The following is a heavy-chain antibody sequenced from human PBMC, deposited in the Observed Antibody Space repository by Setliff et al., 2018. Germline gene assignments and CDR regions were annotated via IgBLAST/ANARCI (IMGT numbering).Heavy chain of an antibody. CDR2: IWDDGVKK. D-gene: IGHD2-15*01. CDR3: ARTCSGSGCYAGLES. J-gene: IGHJ4*02. CDR1: GFTFSTYR. V-gene: IGHV3-33*08. Sequence: GGSLRLSCAASGFTFSTYRMHWVRQAPGKGLEWVAAIWDDGVKKYHADSVKGRFTISRDNSKNTLYLQMNSLRAEDTAVYYCARTCSGSGCYAGLESWGQGTPVTVSS.